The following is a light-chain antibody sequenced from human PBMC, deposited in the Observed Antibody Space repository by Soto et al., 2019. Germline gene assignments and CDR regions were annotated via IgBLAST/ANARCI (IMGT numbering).Light chain of an antibody. CDR1: RTISTY. V-gene: IGKV1-39*01. CDR2: AAS. Sequence: DLQMTQSPSSLSASVGQRVSMTCRASRTISTYLNWYQQKPGQAPKLLIYAASDLHSGVPSRFSGSGSETDFTLTITNIQPEDFETYYCQQSYNTPRTFGQGTKVEVK. J-gene: IGKJ1*01. CDR3: QQSYNTPRT.